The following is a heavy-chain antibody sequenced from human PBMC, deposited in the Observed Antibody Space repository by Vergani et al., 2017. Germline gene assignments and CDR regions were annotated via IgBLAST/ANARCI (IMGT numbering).Heavy chain of an antibody. Sequence: QGQLAQSGAEVKKPGSSVKVSCKASGGTFSSNSISWVRQAPGQGLEWMGRINPDSGGTNYAQEFKGRVSITRDTSTSTAYMELSSLTSDDTAVYFCARDRWYYGSGSPLYWGQGTLVTVSS. CDR1: GGTFSSNS. CDR3: ARDRWYYGSGSPLY. D-gene: IGHD3-10*01. V-gene: IGHV1-2*02. CDR2: INPDSGGT. J-gene: IGHJ4*02.